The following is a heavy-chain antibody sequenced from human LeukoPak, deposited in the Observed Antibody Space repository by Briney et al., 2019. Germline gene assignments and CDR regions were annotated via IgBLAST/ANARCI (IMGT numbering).Heavy chain of an antibody. CDR2: ISGSGDST. CDR3: ARESSDWFSDAFDI. D-gene: IGHD6-19*01. J-gene: IGHJ3*02. CDR1: GFTFSNYA. V-gene: IGHV3-23*01. Sequence: GGSLRLSCAASGFTFSNYAMSWVRQAPGKGLEWVSDISGSGDSTNYADSVKGRFTISRDNAKNTLYVQINSLRAEDTAVYYCARESSDWFSDAFDIWGQGTVVTVSS.